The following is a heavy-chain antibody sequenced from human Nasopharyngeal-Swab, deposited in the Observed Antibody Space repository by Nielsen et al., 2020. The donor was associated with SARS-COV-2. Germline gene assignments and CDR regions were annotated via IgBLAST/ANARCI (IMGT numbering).Heavy chain of an antibody. V-gene: IGHV4-38-2*02. CDR2: IYHSGST. J-gene: IGHJ4*02. Sequence: WIRQPPGKGLEWIGSIYHSGSTYYNPSLKSRVTISVDTSKNQFSLKLSSETAADTAVYYCARDGYGDYGLDYWGQGTLVTVSS. D-gene: IGHD4-17*01. CDR3: ARDGYGDYGLDY.